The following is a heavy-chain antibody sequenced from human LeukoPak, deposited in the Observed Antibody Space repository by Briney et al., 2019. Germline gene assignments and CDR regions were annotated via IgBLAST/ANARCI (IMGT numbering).Heavy chain of an antibody. V-gene: IGHV4-39*07. J-gene: IGHJ4*02. D-gene: IGHD5-24*01. CDR3: ARGLGMATVDY. CDR2: IFYGGST. CDR1: GGSISSSSHF. Sequence: PSETLSLTCTVSGGSISSSSHFWGWIRQSPGKRLEWIGTIFYGGSTYYNPSLRSRVTISVETSKNQFSLRLTSVTAADTAVYYCARGLGMATVDYWGLGTLVTVSS.